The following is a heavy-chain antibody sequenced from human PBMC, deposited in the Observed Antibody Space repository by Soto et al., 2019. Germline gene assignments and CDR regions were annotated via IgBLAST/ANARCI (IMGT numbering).Heavy chain of an antibody. D-gene: IGHD3-22*01. CDR1: GFTFSGYA. CDR2: LSGTGIST. Sequence: GGSLRLSCAASGFTFSGYAMDWVRQAPGKGLEWVSALSGTGISTYYADTVKGRFTISRDNSRNTLHLQMSSLRAEDTAVYYCATTYDSSGYDYWGQGTLVTVSS. J-gene: IGHJ4*02. CDR3: ATTYDSSGYDY. V-gene: IGHV3-23*01.